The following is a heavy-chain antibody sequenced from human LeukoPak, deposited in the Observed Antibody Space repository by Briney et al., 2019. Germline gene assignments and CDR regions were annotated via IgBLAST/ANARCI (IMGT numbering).Heavy chain of an antibody. CDR2: IYYTGST. Sequence: SETLSLTCTVSGGSISSRSYYWGWIRQPPGKGLEWIGCIYYTGSTSYNPSLKSRVTISVDTSKNQFSLKLSSVTAADTAVYYCARQFGSFVPYGGDPDRLGYWGQGTLVTVSS. J-gene: IGHJ4*02. CDR3: ARQFGSFVPYGGDPDRLGY. CDR1: GGSISSRSYY. D-gene: IGHD4-23*01. V-gene: IGHV4-39*01.